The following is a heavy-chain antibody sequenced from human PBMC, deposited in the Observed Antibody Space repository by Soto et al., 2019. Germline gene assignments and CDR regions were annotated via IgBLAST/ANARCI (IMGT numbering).Heavy chain of an antibody. V-gene: IGHV1-58*02. D-gene: IGHD6-13*01. J-gene: IGHJ6*02. Sequence: VKVSCKASGFTFTSSAMQWVRQARGQRLEWIGWIVVGSGNTNYAQKFQERVTITRDMSTSTAYMELSSLRSEDTAVYYCASASHSSSWYPDYYYGMDVWGQGTTVTVSS. CDR2: IVVGSGNT. CDR3: ASASHSSSWYPDYYYGMDV. CDR1: GFTFTSSA.